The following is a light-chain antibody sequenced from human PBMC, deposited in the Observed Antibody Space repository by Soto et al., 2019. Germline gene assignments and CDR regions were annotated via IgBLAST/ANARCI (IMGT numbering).Light chain of an antibody. J-gene: IGLJ3*02. Sequence: QSVLTQPASVSGSPGQSITISCTGTSSDVGGYNFVSWYQQHPGKAPRLIIYEVSSRPSGVSYRFSGSKSGNTASLTISGLQAEDEADYYYNSYTLSNTLWLFGGGTKVTVL. V-gene: IGLV2-14*01. CDR3: NSYTLSNTLWL. CDR1: SSDVGGYNF. CDR2: EVS.